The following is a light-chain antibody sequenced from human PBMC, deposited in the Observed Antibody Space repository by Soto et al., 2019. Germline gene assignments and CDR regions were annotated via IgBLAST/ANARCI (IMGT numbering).Light chain of an antibody. CDR2: RNN. V-gene: IGLV1-47*01. Sequence: QSVLTQPPSASGTPGQSVTISCSGSSSNIGGYYVYWYQQLPGTAPKLLIYRNNLRPSGVPDRFSGSKSGTSASLAISGLRSEDEGDYYCATWDDGLDVFGTGTKLTVL. CDR3: ATWDDGLDV. CDR1: SSNIGGYY. J-gene: IGLJ1*01.